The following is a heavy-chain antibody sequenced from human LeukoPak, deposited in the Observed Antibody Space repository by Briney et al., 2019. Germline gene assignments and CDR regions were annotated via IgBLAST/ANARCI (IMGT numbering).Heavy chain of an antibody. CDR1: GLSFGDNS. J-gene: IGHJ4*02. D-gene: IGHD2-2*01. CDR3: AKEGTAQISTWYDY. V-gene: IGHV3-43*01. CDR2: ISWDESTT. Sequence: GGSLRLSCAASGLSFGDNSMHWVRQAPGKGLEWASLISWDESTTYYADSVKGRFTVSRDNSKNTLYLQMNSLRDEDTAVYYCAKEGTAQISTWYDYWGQGTLVTVSS.